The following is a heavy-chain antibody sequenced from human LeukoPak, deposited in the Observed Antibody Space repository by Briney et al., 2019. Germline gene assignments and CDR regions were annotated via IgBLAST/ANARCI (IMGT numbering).Heavy chain of an antibody. CDR1: GFTFSSYA. V-gene: IGHV3-23*01. CDR2: ISGSGGST. CDR3: AKAPKAGSYGLFDY. J-gene: IGHJ4*02. D-gene: IGHD1-26*01. Sequence: GGSLRLSCAASGFTFSSYAMSWVRQAPGKGLEWVSAISGSGGSTYYAGSVKGRFTISRDNSKSTLYLQMDSLRAEDTAVYYCAKAPKAGSYGLFDYWGQGTLVTVSS.